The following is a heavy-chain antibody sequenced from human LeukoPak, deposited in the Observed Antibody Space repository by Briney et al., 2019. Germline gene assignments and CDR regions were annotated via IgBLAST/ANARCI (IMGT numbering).Heavy chain of an antibody. D-gene: IGHD3-10*01. V-gene: IGHV4-30-4*01. CDR2: IYYSGST. CDR3: ARESTRWFGELFFDY. CDR1: GGSISSGEYY. Sequence: SETLSLTCTVSGGSISSGEYYWSWIRQPPGKGLEWIGYIYYSGSTYYNPSLKSRVTISVDTSKNQFSLKLSSVTAADTAVYYCARESTRWFGELFFDYWGQGTLVTVSS. J-gene: IGHJ4*02.